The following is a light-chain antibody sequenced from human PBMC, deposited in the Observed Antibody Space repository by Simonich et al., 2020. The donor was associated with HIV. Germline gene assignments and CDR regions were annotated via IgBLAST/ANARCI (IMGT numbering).Light chain of an antibody. J-gene: IGLJ3*02. CDR1: ALPKQY. CDR2: RDS. Sequence: SSELTQPPSVSVSPGQTASITCSGDALPKQYAHWYQQKPGQAPVLVIYRDSERPSEIPERFSGSRSGTIVTLTISGVQAEDEADYYCQSADSSGTYWVFGGGTKLTVL. CDR3: QSADSSGTYWV. V-gene: IGLV3-25*03.